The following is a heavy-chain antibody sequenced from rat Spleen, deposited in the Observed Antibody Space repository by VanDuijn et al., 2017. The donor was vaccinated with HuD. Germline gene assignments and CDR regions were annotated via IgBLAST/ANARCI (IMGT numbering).Heavy chain of an antibody. D-gene: IGHD1-11*01. CDR1: GFTFSNYY. J-gene: IGHJ1*01. V-gene: IGHV5-25*01. Sequence: EVQLVDSGGGLVQPGRSMKLSCAASGFTFSNYYMAWVRQAPTKGLEWVASITTSGDNTYYRDSVKGRFTISRDNAKNTLYLQMDSLRSEDTATYYCARRATEGIVRGYYWYFDFWGPGTMVTVSS. CDR2: ITTSGDNT. CDR3: ARRATEGIVRGYYWYFDF.